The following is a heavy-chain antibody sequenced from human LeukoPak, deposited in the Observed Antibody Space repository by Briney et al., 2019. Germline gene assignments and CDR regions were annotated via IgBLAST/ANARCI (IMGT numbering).Heavy chain of an antibody. J-gene: IGHJ5*02. V-gene: IGHV3-23*01. CDR2: ISGSGGST. CDR3: AKEHSDWYGNWFDP. D-gene: IGHD6-19*01. Sequence: PGGSLRLSCAASGFTFSSYAMSWVRQAPGKGLEWVSAISGSGGSTYYADSVKGRFTISRDNSRNTLCLQMNSLRAEDTAVYYCAKEHSDWYGNWFDPWGQGTLVTVSS. CDR1: GFTFSSYA.